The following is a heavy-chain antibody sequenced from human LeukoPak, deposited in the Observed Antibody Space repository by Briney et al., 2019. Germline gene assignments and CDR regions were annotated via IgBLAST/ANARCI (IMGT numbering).Heavy chain of an antibody. V-gene: IGHV4-39*07. CDR1: GGSISSSSYY. J-gene: IGHJ2*01. D-gene: IGHD6-13*01. CDR3: ARVRGTSGSSWYEDLEDREASWYFDL. CDR2: IYYSGST. Sequence: PSETLSLTCTVSGGSISSSSYYWGWIRQPLGKGLEWIGSIYYSGSTNYNPSLKSRVTISVDTSKNQFSLKLSSVTAADTAVYYCARVRGTSGSSWYEDLEDREASWYFDLWGRGTLVTVSS.